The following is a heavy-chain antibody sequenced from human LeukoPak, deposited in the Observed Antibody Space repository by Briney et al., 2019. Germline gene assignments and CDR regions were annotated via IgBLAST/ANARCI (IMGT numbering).Heavy chain of an antibody. Sequence: GGSLRLSCAASGFTFSSYAMSWVRQAPGKGLEWVSALSGSAGSTYYADSVKGRFTISRDNSENTLYLQMNSLRAEDTAVYYCAKGRRLAAAGSNWFDPWGQGTLVTVSS. CDR1: GFTFSSYA. J-gene: IGHJ5*02. V-gene: IGHV3-23*01. CDR3: AKGRRLAAAGSNWFDP. D-gene: IGHD6-13*01. CDR2: LSGSAGST.